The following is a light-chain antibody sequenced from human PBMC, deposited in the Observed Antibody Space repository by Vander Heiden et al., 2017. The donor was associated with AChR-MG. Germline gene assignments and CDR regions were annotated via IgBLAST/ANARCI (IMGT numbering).Light chain of an antibody. CDR3: QEYNNWPPALT. V-gene: IGKV3-15*01. J-gene: IGKJ4*01. CDR2: GAS. Sequence: ELVMTQSPATLSVSPGETATLSCRARLRVSSNLDWYQQKPGQAPRLLIYGASTRDTGIQARFSGSGCGTELTLTISSRKYEDVAVYDCQEYNNWPPALTVGGGTKVEIK. CDR1: LRVSSN.